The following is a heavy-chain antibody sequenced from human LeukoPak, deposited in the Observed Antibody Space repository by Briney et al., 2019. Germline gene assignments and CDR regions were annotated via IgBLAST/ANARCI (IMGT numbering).Heavy chain of an antibody. J-gene: IGHJ4*02. D-gene: IGHD3-22*01. CDR1: GFTFSSYS. Sequence: GGSLRLSCAASGFTFSSYSMNWVRQAPGKGLEWVSSISSSSSYIYYADSVKGRFTISRDNAKNSLYLQMNSLRAEDTAVYYCARYSSGFYYDYWGQGTLVTVSS. CDR3: ARYSSGFYYDY. CDR2: ISSSSSYI. V-gene: IGHV3-21*01.